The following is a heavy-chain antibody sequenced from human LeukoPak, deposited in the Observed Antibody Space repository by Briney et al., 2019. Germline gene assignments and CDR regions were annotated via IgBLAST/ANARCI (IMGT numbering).Heavy chain of an antibody. CDR2: ISSSGSTI. CDR3: ARESTGGWLQSSFDY. CDR1: GSTFSDYY. J-gene: IGHJ4*02. V-gene: IGHV3-11*01. Sequence: PGGSLRLSCAASGSTFSDYYMSWIRQAPGKGLEWVSYISSSGSTIYYADSVKGRFTISRDNAKNSLYLQMNSLRAEDTAVYYCARESTGGWLQSSFDYWGQGTLVTVSS. D-gene: IGHD5-24*01.